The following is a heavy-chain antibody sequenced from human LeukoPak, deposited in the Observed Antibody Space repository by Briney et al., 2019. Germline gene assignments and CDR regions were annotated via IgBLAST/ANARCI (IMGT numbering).Heavy chain of an antibody. Sequence: SETLSLTCSVSGGSISSSSSYWGWIRQPPGKGLEWIGSIYYSGSTYYNPSLKSRVTISVDTSKNQFSLKLSSVTAADTAVYYCARSLRYCTNGVCYNPWGQGTLVTVSS. CDR1: GGSISSSSSY. CDR3: ARSLRYCTNGVCYNP. J-gene: IGHJ5*02. D-gene: IGHD2-8*01. CDR2: IYYSGST. V-gene: IGHV4-39*07.